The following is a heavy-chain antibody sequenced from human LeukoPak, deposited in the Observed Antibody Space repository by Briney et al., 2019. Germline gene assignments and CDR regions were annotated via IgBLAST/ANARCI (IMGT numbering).Heavy chain of an antibody. V-gene: IGHV4-59*01. CDR2: IYYSGST. CDR1: GGSISSYY. D-gene: IGHD2-21*02. Sequence: SETLSLTCTVSGGSISSYYWSWIRQPPGKGLEWMGYIYYSGSTNYNPSLKSRVTISVDTSKNQFSLKLSSVTAADTAVYYCARRVDYCGGDRYSGGFDPWGQGTLVTVSS. CDR3: ARRVDYCGGDRYSGGFDP. J-gene: IGHJ5*02.